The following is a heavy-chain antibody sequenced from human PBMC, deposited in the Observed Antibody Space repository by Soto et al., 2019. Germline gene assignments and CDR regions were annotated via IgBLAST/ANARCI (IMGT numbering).Heavy chain of an antibody. CDR2: INHSGST. J-gene: IGHJ6*02. CDR3: ARWRSSSWYRNYYYGMDV. Sequence: ASETLSLTCAVYGGSFSGYYWSWIRQPPGKGLEWIGEINHSGSTNYNPSLKSRVTISVDTSKNQFSLKLSSVTAADTAVYYCARWRSSSWYRNYYYGMDVWGQGTTVTVSS. CDR1: GGSFSGYY. D-gene: IGHD6-13*01. V-gene: IGHV4-34*01.